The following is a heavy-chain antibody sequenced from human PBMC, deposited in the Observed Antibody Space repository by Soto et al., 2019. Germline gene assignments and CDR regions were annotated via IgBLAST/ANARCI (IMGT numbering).Heavy chain of an antibody. D-gene: IGHD6-19*01. CDR2: INSDGSTT. Sequence: EVQLVESGGGLVQPGGSLRLSCAASGFTFSSYWMHWVRQTPGKGLVCVSRINSDGSTTNYAESVKGRFTIFRDNAKNTLYLQMNSLRAEDTAVYYCEREKSGWTVDYWGQGTLVTVSS. CDR1: GFTFSSYW. J-gene: IGHJ4*02. V-gene: IGHV3-74*01. CDR3: EREKSGWTVDY.